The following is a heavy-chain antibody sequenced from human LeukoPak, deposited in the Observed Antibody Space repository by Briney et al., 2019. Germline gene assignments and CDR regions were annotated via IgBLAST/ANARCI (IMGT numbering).Heavy chain of an antibody. CDR2: IRYDARNQ. D-gene: IGHD6-19*01. Sequence: PGGSLRLSCAASGFSFSTYAMYWVRQPPGKGLEWVAFIRYDARNQDYVDSVKGRFTVSRDNSKNTLYLQMSSLRSEDTAVYFCVADFHYWGQGTLVTVSS. CDR3: VADFHY. J-gene: IGHJ4*02. V-gene: IGHV3-30*02. CDR1: GFSFSTYA.